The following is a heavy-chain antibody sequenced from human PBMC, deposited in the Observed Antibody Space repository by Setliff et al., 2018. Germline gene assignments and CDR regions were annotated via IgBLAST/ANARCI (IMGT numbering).Heavy chain of an antibody. J-gene: IGHJ6*03. Sequence: ASVKVSCKASGYTFTSHDINWVRQATGQGLEWMGWMNPNNGNTGCVQKFQGRLTMTRNTSISTAYMELSSLRSDDTGVYYCARGIRQYCSGSYCPGYMDVWGTGTTVTVS. CDR2: MNPNNGNT. D-gene: IGHD2-15*01. CDR3: ARGIRQYCSGSYCPGYMDV. V-gene: IGHV1-8*01. CDR1: GYTFTSHD.